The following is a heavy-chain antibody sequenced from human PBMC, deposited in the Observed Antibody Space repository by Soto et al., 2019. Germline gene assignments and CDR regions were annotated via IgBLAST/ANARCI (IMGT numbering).Heavy chain of an antibody. D-gene: IGHD2-21*01. V-gene: IGHV4-31*03. CDR1: GAALNSGNYY. Sequence: PSETLSLTCSVSGAALNSGNYYWSWIRQVPGKCREWIGHIYVTGAVDYNPSLRDRITISQDTSERQFSLNLRLVTAADTAVYYCARLRIATNNYKWFDPWGQGTLVTV. CDR3: ARLRIATNNYKWFDP. J-gene: IGHJ5*02. CDR2: IYVTGAV.